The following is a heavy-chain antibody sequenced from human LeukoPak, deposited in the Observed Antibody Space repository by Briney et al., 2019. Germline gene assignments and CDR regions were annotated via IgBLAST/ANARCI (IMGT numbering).Heavy chain of an antibody. Sequence: GGSLRLSCAASGFTVSTNYMSWVRQAPGKGLEWVSVIYSGDTKFYADSVRGKFTISRDNYKNTLYLQMNSLRAEDTAVYYCASILRSSSGYYFDYWGQGTLVTVSS. CDR2: IYSGDTK. CDR1: GFTVSTNY. D-gene: IGHD3-10*01. CDR3: ASILRSSSGYYFDY. V-gene: IGHV3-66*01. J-gene: IGHJ4*02.